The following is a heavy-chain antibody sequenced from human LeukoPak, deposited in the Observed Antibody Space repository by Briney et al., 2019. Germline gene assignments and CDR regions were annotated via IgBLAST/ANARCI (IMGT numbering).Heavy chain of an antibody. V-gene: IGHV4-4*07. CDR1: GDSISSYY. D-gene: IGHD6-13*01. CDR2: IYTSGGT. CDR3: ARDHVEKSDSSSWCYFDY. J-gene: IGHJ4*02. Sequence: SETLSLTCIVSGDSISSYYWSWIRQPAGKGLEWIGRIYTSGGTNYNPSLKSRVTMSVDTSKTQFSLKLSSVTAADTAVYYCARDHVEKSDSSSWCYFDYWGQGALVTVSS.